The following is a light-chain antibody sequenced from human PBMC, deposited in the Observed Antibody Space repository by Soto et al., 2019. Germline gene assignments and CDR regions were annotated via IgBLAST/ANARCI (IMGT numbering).Light chain of an antibody. Sequence: DVVMTQSPLSLPVTLGQPASISCSSSQSLVYSDGNIYVNWFQQRPGQSPRRLIYEVSNRDSGVPDRFSGSGAGTDFTLKISRVEAEDVGVYYCMQGTHWPIAFGQGTRLEI. CDR3: MQGTHWPIA. CDR2: EVS. V-gene: IGKV2-30*01. J-gene: IGKJ5*01. CDR1: QSLVYSDGNIY.